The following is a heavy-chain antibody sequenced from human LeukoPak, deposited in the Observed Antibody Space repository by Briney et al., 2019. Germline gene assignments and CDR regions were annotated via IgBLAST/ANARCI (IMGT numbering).Heavy chain of an antibody. V-gene: IGHV4-4*02. CDR2: IHHSGST. Sequence: SETLSLTCAVSGGSLSSYNWWNWVRQPPGKGLEWIGEIHHSGSTNYNPSLKSRVTISLDKSKNQFSLKLNSVTAADTAVYYCARIVGANRDYYYYYMDVWGKGTTVTVSS. J-gene: IGHJ6*03. D-gene: IGHD1-26*01. CDR1: GGSLSSYNW. CDR3: ARIVGANRDYYYYYMDV.